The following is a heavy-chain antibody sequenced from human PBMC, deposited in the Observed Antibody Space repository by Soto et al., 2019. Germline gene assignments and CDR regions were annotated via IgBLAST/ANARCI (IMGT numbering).Heavy chain of an antibody. Sequence: GAAVKVSCKASGYTFTGYYMHWVRQAPGQGLEWMGWINPNSGDTNYAQNFQGWVTMTRDTSISTAYMELSRLRSDDTAVYYCARDSPLGYCSGNSCYSLAFDYWGQGTLVTVSS. CDR3: ARDSPLGYCSGNSCYSLAFDY. CDR2: INPNSGDT. CDR1: GYTFTGYY. V-gene: IGHV1-2*04. D-gene: IGHD2-15*01. J-gene: IGHJ4*02.